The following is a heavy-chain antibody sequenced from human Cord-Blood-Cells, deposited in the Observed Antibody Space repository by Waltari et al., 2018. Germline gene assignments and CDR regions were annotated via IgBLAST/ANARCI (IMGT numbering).Heavy chain of an antibody. CDR3: ARPSLTYYYDSSGYDL. V-gene: IGHV1-69*09. CDR1: GGPFSSHA. J-gene: IGHJ4*02. Sequence: QVQLVQSGAEVKKPGSSVKLSCKASGGPFSSHAIRWVRPGPGQGLEWMGRIIPILGIANYAQKFQGRVTITADKSTSTAYMELSSLRSEDTAVYYCARPSLTYYYDSSGYDLWGQGTLVTVSS. D-gene: IGHD3-22*01. CDR2: IIPILGIA.